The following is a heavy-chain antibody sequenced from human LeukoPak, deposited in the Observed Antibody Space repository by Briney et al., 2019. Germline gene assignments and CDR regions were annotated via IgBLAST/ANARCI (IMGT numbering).Heavy chain of an antibody. V-gene: IGHV3-23*01. CDR3: AKSIAVAGTMGFDY. CDR1: GFTFSSYA. CDR2: ISGSGGST. D-gene: IGHD6-19*01. Sequence: GGSLRLSCAASGFTFSSYAMSWVRQAPGKGLEWVSAISGSGGSTYYADSVKGRFAISRDNSKNTLYLQMNSLRAEDTAVYYCAKSIAVAGTMGFDYWGQGTLVTVSS. J-gene: IGHJ4*02.